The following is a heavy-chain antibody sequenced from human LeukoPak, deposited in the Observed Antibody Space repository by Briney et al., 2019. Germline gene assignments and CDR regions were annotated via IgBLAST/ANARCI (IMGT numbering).Heavy chain of an antibody. Sequence: PGRSLRLSCAASGFTFSSYAMHWVRQAPGKGLEWVAVISYDGSNKYYAESVKGRFTISRDNSKNTLYLQMNSLRAEDTAVYYCARYDCSSTSCYGMDVWGQGTTVTVSS. V-gene: IGHV3-30-3*01. CDR2: ISYDGSNK. CDR3: ARYDCSSTSCYGMDV. CDR1: GFTFSSYA. J-gene: IGHJ6*02. D-gene: IGHD2-2*01.